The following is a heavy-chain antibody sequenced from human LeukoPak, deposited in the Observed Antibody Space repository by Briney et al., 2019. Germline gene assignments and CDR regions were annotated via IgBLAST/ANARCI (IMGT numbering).Heavy chain of an antibody. D-gene: IGHD6-19*01. CDR2: ISGSGGST. Sequence: GGSLRLSCAASGFTFSSYAMSWVRQAPGKGLEWVSAISGSGGSTYYADSVKGRFTISRENAKNSLYLQMNSLRAGDTAVYYCARALAGSVLDYWGQGTLVTVSS. V-gene: IGHV3-23*01. J-gene: IGHJ4*02. CDR1: GFTFSSYA. CDR3: ARALAGSVLDY.